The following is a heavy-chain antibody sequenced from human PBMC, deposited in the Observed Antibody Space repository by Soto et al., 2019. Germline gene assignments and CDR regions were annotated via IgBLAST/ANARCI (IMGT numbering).Heavy chain of an antibody. CDR3: AIGNTIQAKPFYAMDV. CDR2: MNPNSGNT. V-gene: IGHV1-8*01. J-gene: IGHJ6*02. Sequence: QVQLVQSGAEVKKPGASVKVSCKASGYTFTSYDMNWVRQATGQGLEWMGYMNPNSGNTGYAQKFQGRFTMTGDTSVSTAYMELSSLRSENTAVYYCAIGNTIQAKPFYAMDVWGQGTTVIVSS. D-gene: IGHD3-3*01. CDR1: GYTFTSYD.